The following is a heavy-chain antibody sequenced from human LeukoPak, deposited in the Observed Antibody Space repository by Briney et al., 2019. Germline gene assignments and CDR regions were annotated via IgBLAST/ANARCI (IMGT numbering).Heavy chain of an antibody. V-gene: IGHV4-34*01. CDR1: GGSISGYY. CDR2: INHSGST. Sequence: PSETLSLTCTVSGGSISGYYWSWIRQPPGKGLEWIGEINHSGSTNYNPSLKSRVTISVDTSKNQFSLKLSSVTAADTAVYYCARESGSWSAFDIWGQGTMVTVSS. CDR3: ARESGSWSAFDI. D-gene: IGHD3-22*01. J-gene: IGHJ3*02.